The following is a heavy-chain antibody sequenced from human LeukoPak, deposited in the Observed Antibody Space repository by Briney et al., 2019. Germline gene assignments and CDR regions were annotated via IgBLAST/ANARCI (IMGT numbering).Heavy chain of an antibody. V-gene: IGHV3-21*01. CDR3: ARVGLRYDSSGYPFDY. CDR1: GFTFSSYS. CDR2: ISSSSSYI. D-gene: IGHD3-22*01. Sequence: PGGSLRLSCAASGFTFSSYSMNWVRQAPGKGLEWVSSISSSSSYIYYADSVKGRFTISRDNAKNSLYLQMNNLRAEDTAVYYCARVGLRYDSSGYPFDYWGQGTLVTVSS. J-gene: IGHJ4*02.